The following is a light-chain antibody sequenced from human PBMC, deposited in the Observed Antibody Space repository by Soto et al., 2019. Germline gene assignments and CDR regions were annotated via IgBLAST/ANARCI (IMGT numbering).Light chain of an antibody. Sequence: DIQMTQSPSTLSASVGDRVTITCRVSQGIGPWVAWYQQKPGKAPKLLIYRASSLETGVPSRFSGSGSGTEFTFTVSSLQPDDFGTYYCLQYSSSWTFGQGTMVEIK. V-gene: IGKV1-5*03. CDR1: QGIGPW. J-gene: IGKJ1*01. CDR2: RAS. CDR3: LQYSSSWT.